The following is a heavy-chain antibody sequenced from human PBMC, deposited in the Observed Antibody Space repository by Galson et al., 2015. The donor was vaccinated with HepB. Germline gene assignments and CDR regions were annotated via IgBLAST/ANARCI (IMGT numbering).Heavy chain of an antibody. CDR1: GYTFTGYY. CDR3: ARGSGSYPNHFDY. D-gene: IGHD1-26*01. Sequence: SVKVSCKASGYTFTGYYIHWVRQAPGQGLEWMGRINPNTGGTKYAQKFQGRVTMTRDTSINTACMELSRLRFDDTVGYYCARGSGSYPNHFDYWGQGTLVIVSS. V-gene: IGHV1-2*05. J-gene: IGHJ4*02. CDR2: INPNTGGT.